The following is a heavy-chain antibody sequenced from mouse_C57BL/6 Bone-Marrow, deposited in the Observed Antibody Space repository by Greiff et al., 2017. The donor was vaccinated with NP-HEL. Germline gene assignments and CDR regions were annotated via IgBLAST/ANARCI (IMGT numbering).Heavy chain of an antibody. D-gene: IGHD2-13*01. CDR3: ARGGDASAWFAY. Sequence: QVQLQQSGAELVMPGASVKLSCKASGYTFTSYWMHWVKQRPGQGLEWIGEIDPSDSYTNYNQKFKGKSTLTVAKSSSTAYMQLSSLTSEDSAVYYCARGGDASAWFAYWGQGTLVTVSA. CDR2: IDPSDSYT. V-gene: IGHV1-69*01. CDR1: GYTFTSYW. J-gene: IGHJ3*01.